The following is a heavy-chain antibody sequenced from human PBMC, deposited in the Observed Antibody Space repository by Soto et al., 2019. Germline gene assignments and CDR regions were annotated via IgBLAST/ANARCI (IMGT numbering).Heavy chain of an antibody. J-gene: IGHJ3*02. CDR1: GYPVTAYY. CDR2: INPATGAA. V-gene: IGHV1-2*02. CDR3: ARGGGVGVAGSAAFDM. Sequence: QLHLMQSGAVVKKPGASVTVSCSASGYPVTAYYMHWVRQAPGRGLEWMGGINPATGAAKYTQTFQGRVTMTRDTATSTVFMELSGLTSGDTAGFYCARGGGVGVAGSAAFDMWGQGTLVTVSS. D-gene: IGHD3-3*01.